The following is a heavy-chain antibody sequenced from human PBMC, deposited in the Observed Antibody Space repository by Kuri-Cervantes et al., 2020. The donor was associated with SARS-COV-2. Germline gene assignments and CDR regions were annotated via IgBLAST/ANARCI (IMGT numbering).Heavy chain of an antibody. V-gene: IGHV3-30-3*01. CDR3: AREGQWLVLGNGSIDY. CDR2: ISYDGSNK. D-gene: IGHD6-19*01. CDR1: GFTFSSYA. Sequence: GGSLRLSCAASGFTFSSYAMHWVRQAPGKGLEWVAVISYDGSNKYYADSVKGRFTISRDNSKNTLYLQMNSLRAEDTAVYYCAREGQWLVLGNGSIDYWGQGTLVTVSS. J-gene: IGHJ4*02.